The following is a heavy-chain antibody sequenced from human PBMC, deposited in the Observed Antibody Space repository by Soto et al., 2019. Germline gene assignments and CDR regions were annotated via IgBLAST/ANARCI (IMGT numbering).Heavy chain of an antibody. CDR1: GFTFSSYA. CDR3: AKDTDSSGYYYGDLGY. J-gene: IGHJ4*02. CDR2: ISGSGGST. D-gene: IGHD3-22*01. Sequence: EVQLLESGGGLVQPGGSLRLSCAASGFTFSSYAMSWVRQAPGKGLEWVSAISGSGGSTYYADSVKGRFTISRDNSKNTLYLQMNSLRAEDTAVYYCAKDTDSSGYYYGDLGYWGQGTLVTVSS. V-gene: IGHV3-23*01.